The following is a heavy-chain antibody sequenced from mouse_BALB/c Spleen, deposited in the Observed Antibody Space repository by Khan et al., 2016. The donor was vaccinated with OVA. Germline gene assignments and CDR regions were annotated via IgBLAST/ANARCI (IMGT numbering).Heavy chain of an antibody. V-gene: IGHV2-6-1*01. CDR1: GFSLTNYG. CDR2: IWNDGNT. J-gene: IGHJ4*01. Sequence: VQLQESGPGLVAPSQSLSITCTISGFSLTNYGVHWVRQPPGKGLEWLVVIWNDGNTAYNSALKSRLTISKDNSKSQVFLKMNRLQTDDTAMYFCARQPYYHYNIMDYWGQGTSVTVSS. D-gene: IGHD2-10*01. CDR3: ARQPYYHYNIMDY.